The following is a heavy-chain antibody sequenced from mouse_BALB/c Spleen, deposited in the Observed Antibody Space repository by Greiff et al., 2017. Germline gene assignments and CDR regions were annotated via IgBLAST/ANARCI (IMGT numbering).Heavy chain of an antibody. Sequence: VQLQESGPGLVAPSQSLSITCTVSGFSLTGYGVNWVRQPPGKGMEWLGMIWGDGSTDYNSALKSRLSISKDNSKSQVFLKMNSLQTDDTARYYCARDRRYYAMDYWGQGTSVTVSS. V-gene: IGHV2-6-7*02. J-gene: IGHJ4*01. CDR2: IWGDGST. CDR3: ARDRRYYAMDY. CDR1: GFSLTGYG.